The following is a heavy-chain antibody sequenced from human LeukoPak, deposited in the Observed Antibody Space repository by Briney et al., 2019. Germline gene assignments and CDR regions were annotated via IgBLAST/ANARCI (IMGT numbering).Heavy chain of an antibody. CDR1: GFSFSTYS. CDR3: ARDGPTGGMDV. CDR2: ISSSSSYI. V-gene: IGHV3-21*01. J-gene: IGHJ6*02. Sequence: GGSLRLSCAASGFSFSTYSMNCVRQAPGKGLEWVSSISSSSSYISYADSVKGRFTISRDNAKNSLYLQMNSLRAEDTAVYDCARDGPTGGMDVWGQGTTVTVSS.